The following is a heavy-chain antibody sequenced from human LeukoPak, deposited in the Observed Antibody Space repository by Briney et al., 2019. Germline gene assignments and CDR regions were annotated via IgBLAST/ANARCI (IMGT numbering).Heavy chain of an antibody. CDR3: ARETGSAVGSTDFDY. CDR2: INHSGST. D-gene: IGHD4-17*01. Sequence: SETLSLTCAVYGGSFSAYYWSWIRQPPGKGLEWIGEINHSGSTNYKPSLKSRVTISLDTSKNQFSLKLSSVTAADTAVYYCARETGSAVGSTDFDYWGQGTLVTVSS. V-gene: IGHV4-34*01. J-gene: IGHJ4*02. CDR1: GGSFSAYY.